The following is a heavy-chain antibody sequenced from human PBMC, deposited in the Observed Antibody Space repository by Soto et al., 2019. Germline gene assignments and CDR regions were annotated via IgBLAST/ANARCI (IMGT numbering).Heavy chain of an antibody. J-gene: IGHJ4*02. V-gene: IGHV3-53*01. D-gene: IGHD1-1*01. CDR2: LYSGGST. CDR3: ARQLGRNTGFDN. CDR1: GFTVSSNY. Sequence: EVQLVESGGGWIQPGGSLRLSCAASGFTVSSNYMSWVRQAPGKGLEWVSVLYSGGSTYYADSVKGRFTISRDNSKNTLYLQMNILRAEDTAVYYCARQLGRNTGFDNWGQGTLVTVSS.